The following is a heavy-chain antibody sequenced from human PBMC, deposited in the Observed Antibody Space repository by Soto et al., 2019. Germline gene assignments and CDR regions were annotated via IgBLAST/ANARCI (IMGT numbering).Heavy chain of an antibody. Sequence: LRLSCAASGFTFSNYGIHWVRQAPGKGLEWVAVISSDGGDKDYADSVKGRFTISRDNSKNTLYLQMNSLRGEDTAVYYCAKDGHFDYWGQGTLVTVSS. V-gene: IGHV3-30*18. CDR1: GFTFSNYG. CDR2: ISSDGGDK. J-gene: IGHJ4*02. CDR3: AKDGHFDY.